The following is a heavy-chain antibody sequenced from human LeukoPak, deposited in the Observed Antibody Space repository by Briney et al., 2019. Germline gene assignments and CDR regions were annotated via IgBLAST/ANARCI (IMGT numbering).Heavy chain of an antibody. J-gene: IGHJ1*01. D-gene: IGHD2-2*01. Sequence: GGSLRLSCAASGFTFSSYGMHWVRQAPGKGLEWVAFIRYDGSNKYYADSVKGRFTISRDNSKNTLYLQMNSLRAEDTAVYYCASLYCSSTSCYPWGQGTLLTVSS. CDR3: ASLYCSSTSCYP. CDR1: GFTFSSYG. CDR2: IRYDGSNK. V-gene: IGHV3-30*02.